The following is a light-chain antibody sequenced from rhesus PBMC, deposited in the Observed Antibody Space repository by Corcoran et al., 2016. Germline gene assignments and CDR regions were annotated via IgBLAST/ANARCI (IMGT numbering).Light chain of an antibody. V-gene: IGKV1-33*02. J-gene: IGKJ4*01. Sequence: DIQMTQSPSSLSASVGDRVTITCQASQGISSSLAWYQQKPGKAPKLLIYSASSLKRGVPSRFSGSGSGTEFTLTISSLQPEYFATYYCQQHNSNPLTFGGGTKVELK. CDR1: QGISSS. CDR2: SAS. CDR3: QQHNSNPLT.